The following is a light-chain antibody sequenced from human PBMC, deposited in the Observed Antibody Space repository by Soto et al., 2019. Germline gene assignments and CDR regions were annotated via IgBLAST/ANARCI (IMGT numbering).Light chain of an antibody. V-gene: IGKV1-39*01. J-gene: IGKJ1*01. CDR3: QQTYSAPRT. Sequence: DIQMTQSPSSLSASVGDRVTISCRASQSIMTYLNWYQQKPWEAPKLLIYTASTLHNGVPSRFSGGGSGTDFTLPISSLQHEDFATSYCQQTYSAPRTFGQGTKLEVK. CDR2: TAS. CDR1: QSIMTY.